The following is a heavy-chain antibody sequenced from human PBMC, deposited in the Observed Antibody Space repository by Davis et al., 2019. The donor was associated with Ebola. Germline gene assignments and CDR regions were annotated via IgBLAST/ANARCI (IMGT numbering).Heavy chain of an antibody. D-gene: IGHD2-21*02. CDR1: GYTFTSYG. J-gene: IGHJ6*02. Sequence: AASVKVSCKASGYTFTSYGISWVRQAPGQGLEWMGWISGYNGNTNYAQKLQGRVTMTTDTSTSTAYMELRSLRSDDTAVYYCARAAYCGGDCGHYYYYYGMDVWGQGTTVTVSS. V-gene: IGHV1-18*01. CDR2: ISGYNGNT. CDR3: ARAAYCGGDCGHYYYYYGMDV.